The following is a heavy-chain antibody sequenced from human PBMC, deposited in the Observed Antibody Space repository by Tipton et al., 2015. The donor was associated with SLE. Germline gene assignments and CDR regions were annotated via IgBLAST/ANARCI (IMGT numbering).Heavy chain of an antibody. V-gene: IGHV3-23*01. J-gene: IGHJ4*02. CDR2: ISGSGDTT. Sequence: SLRLSCAASGFSFSSYAMSWVRQGPGKGLEWVSGISGSGDTTYYADSVKGRFTISRDNSKNTLWLQMNSLRGEDTAVYYCAKGEYNSSPFDHWGQGTLVTVSS. CDR3: AKGEYNSSPFDH. D-gene: IGHD2/OR15-2a*01. CDR1: GFSFSSYA.